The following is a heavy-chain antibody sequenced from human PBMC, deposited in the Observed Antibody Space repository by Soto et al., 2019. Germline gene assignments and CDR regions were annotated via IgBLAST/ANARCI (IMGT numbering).Heavy chain of an antibody. CDR3: ARGRMGYYGSGSYPYYFDY. J-gene: IGHJ4*02. D-gene: IGHD3-10*01. CDR1: GGSFSGYY. V-gene: IGHV4-34*01. CDR2: INHSGST. Sequence: PSETRSLTCAVCGGSFSGYYWNWIRQPPGKGLEWIGEINHSGSTNYNPSLKSRVTISVDTSKNQFSLKLSSVTAADTAVYYCARGRMGYYGSGSYPYYFDYWGQGTLVTVSS.